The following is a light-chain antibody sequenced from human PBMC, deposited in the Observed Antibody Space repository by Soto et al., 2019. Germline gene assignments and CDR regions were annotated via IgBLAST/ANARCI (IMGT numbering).Light chain of an antibody. CDR2: GAS. CDR3: QQYGSSPLT. J-gene: IGKJ5*01. CDR1: QSVSSSY. V-gene: IGKV3-20*01. Sequence: NVLTQSPGTPSLSPGERATLSRRASQSVSSSYLAWYQQKPGQAPRLLIYGASSRATGIPDRFSGSGSGTDFTLTISRLEPEDFAVYYCQQYGSSPLTFGQGTRLE.